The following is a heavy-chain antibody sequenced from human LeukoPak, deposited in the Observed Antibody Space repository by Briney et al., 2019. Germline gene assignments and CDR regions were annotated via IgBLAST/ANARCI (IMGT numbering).Heavy chain of an antibody. D-gene: IGHD3-16*02. CDR2: IYYSGST. J-gene: IGHJ4*02. Sequence: SETLSLTCTVSGASISSYYWGWIRQPPGKGLEWIGSIYYSGSTYYNPSLKSRVTISVDTSKNQFSLKLSSVTAADTAVYYCARTYSWSLSRFDYWGQGTLVTVSS. CDR3: ARTYSWSLSRFDY. CDR1: GASISSYY. V-gene: IGHV4-39*07.